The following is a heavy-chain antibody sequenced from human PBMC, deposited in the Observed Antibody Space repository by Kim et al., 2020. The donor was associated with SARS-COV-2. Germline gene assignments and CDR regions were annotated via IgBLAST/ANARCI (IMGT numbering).Heavy chain of an antibody. V-gene: IGHV7-4-1*02. D-gene: IGHD5-12*01. CDR3: ARAADFTSGPGWYFDL. CDR1: GYIFTSYA. Sequence: ASVKVSCKASGYIFTSYAMNWVRQAPGQGLQWMGWINTKTGNPRYAQDFTGRFVFSLDTTVNTAYLQITSLRGDDNAVYYCARAADFTSGPGWYFDLWGRGTLVTVSS. CDR2: INTKTGNP. J-gene: IGHJ2*01.